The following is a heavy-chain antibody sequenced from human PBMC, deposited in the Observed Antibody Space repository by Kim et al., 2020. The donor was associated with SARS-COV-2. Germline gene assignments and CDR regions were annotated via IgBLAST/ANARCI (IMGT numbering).Heavy chain of an antibody. J-gene: IGHJ4*02. CDR3: ARGWQLNPNYFDY. V-gene: IGHV1-46*01. Sequence: YAQNFQGRVTMTRDTSTSTDYRELSSLRSEDTAVYYCARGWQLNPNYFDYWGQGTLVTVSS. D-gene: IGHD2-15*01.